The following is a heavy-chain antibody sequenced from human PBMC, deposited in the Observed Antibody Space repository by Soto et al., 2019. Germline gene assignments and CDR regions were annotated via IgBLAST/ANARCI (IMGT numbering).Heavy chain of an antibody. Sequence: ASVKVSCKASGYTFTSYGISWVRQAPGQGLEWMGWISAYNGNTNYAQKLQGRVTMTTDTSASTAYMELRSLRSDDTAVYYCARDSMISDPNWSDPWGQGTLVTRLL. J-gene: IGHJ5*02. D-gene: IGHD3-22*01. V-gene: IGHV1-18*01. CDR1: GYTFTSYG. CDR3: ARDSMISDPNWSDP. CDR2: ISAYNGNT.